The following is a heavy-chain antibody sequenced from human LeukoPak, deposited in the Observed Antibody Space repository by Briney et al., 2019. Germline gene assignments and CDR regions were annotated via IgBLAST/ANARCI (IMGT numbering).Heavy chain of an antibody. CDR3: ARHEVTAAAGTEFDS. CDR2: IYPGDSDT. D-gene: IGHD6-13*01. Sequence: GESLKISCQGSGYTFTYYWIDWVRQVPGRGLEWMGIIYPGDSDTRYSPSFQGQVTISADKSTNTAYLQWSSLKASDTAIYYCARHEVTAAAGTEFDSWGQGTLVTVSS. V-gene: IGHV5-51*01. CDR1: GYTFTYYW. J-gene: IGHJ4*02.